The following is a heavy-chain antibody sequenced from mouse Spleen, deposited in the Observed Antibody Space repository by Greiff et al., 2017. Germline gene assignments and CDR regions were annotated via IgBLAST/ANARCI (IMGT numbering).Heavy chain of an antibody. CDR2: ISSGGSYT. Sequence: EVQLVESGGGLVKPGGSLKLSCAASGFTFSSYAMSWVRQTPEKRLEWVATISSGGSYTYYPDSVKGRFTISRDNAKNTLYLQMSSLRSEDTAMYYCARLGTAYYFDYWGQGTTLTVSS. CDR1: GFTFSSYA. D-gene: IGHD1-2*01. V-gene: IGHV5-9-3*01. J-gene: IGHJ2*01. CDR3: ARLGTAYYFDY.